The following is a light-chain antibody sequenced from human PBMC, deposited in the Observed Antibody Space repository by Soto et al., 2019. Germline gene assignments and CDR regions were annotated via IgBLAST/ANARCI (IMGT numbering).Light chain of an antibody. J-gene: IGKJ5*01. CDR2: AAS. V-gene: IGKV1-39*01. CDR3: QQSYSTPRT. CDR1: QSISSY. Sequence: DIQMTQSPSSLSASVGDIVTITCRASQSISSYLNWYQQKPGKAPRVLIYAASSLQSGVPSRFSGSGSGTDFTLTISSLQPEDFATYYCQQSYSTPRTFGQGTRLEI.